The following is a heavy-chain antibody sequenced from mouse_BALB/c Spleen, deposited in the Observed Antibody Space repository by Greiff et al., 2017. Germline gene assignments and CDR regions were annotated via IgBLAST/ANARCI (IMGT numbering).Heavy chain of an antibody. V-gene: IGHV14-3*02. D-gene: IGHD1-1*01. J-gene: IGHJ2*01. Sequence: VQLQQSGAELVKPGASVKLSCTASGFNIKDTYMHWVKQRPEQGLEWIGRIDPANGNTKYDPKFQGKATITADTSSNTAYLLLSSLTSEDTAVYYGARGGVEEVDYWGQGTTLTVSS. CDR1: GFNIKDTY. CDR2: IDPANGNT. CDR3: ARGGVEEVDY.